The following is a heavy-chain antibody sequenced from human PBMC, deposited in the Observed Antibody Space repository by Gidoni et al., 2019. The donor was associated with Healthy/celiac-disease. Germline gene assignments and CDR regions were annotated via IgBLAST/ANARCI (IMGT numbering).Heavy chain of an antibody. J-gene: IGHJ4*02. V-gene: IGHV3-48*03. D-gene: IGHD5-12*01. CDR1: GVTFSRFE. Sequence: EVQLVESGGGLVQPGGSLRLSCEAPGVTFSRFEMNWVRQAPGKGLEWVSYISSSGSTIYYADSVKGRFTISRDNAKNSLYLQMNSLRAEDTAVYYCARGAYSGYEWGDYFDYWGQGTLVTVSS. CDR2: ISSSGSTI. CDR3: ARGAYSGYEWGDYFDY.